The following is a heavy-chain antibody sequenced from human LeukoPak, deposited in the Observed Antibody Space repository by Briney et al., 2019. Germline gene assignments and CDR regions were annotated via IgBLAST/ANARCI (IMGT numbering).Heavy chain of an antibody. V-gene: IGHV3-21*01. Sequence: GGSLRLSCAASGFTFSSYSMNWVRQAPGKGLEWVSSISSSSSYIYYADSVKGRFTISRDNAKNSLYLQMNSLRAEDTAVYYCARDYCSSASCYNSNYYYGMHVWGQGTTVTVSS. CDR3: ARDYCSSASCYNSNYYYGMHV. J-gene: IGHJ6*02. CDR1: GFTFSSYS. CDR2: ISSSSSYI. D-gene: IGHD2-2*02.